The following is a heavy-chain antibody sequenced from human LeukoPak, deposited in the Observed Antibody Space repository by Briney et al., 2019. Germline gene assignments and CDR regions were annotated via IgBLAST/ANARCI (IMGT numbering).Heavy chain of an antibody. V-gene: IGHV4-59*01. J-gene: IGHJ4*02. CDR3: ARDRGSYGSFDY. Sequence: SETLSLTCAVYGGSFSGYYWSWIRQPPGKGLEWIGYIYCSGSTNYNPSLKSRVTISVDTSKNQFSLKLSSVTAADTAVYYCARDRGSYGSFDYWGQGTLVTVSS. CDR1: GGSFSGYY. D-gene: IGHD5-18*01. CDR2: IYCSGST.